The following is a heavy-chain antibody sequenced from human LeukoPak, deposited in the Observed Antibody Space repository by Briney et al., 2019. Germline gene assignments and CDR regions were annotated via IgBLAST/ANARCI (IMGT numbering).Heavy chain of an antibody. CDR1: GGSFSGYY. D-gene: IGHD6-13*01. J-gene: IGHJ6*03. CDR2: IYYSGST. CDR3: ARDRVELGNMDV. Sequence: SETLSLTCAVYGGSFSGYYWSWIRQPPGKGLEWIGYIYYSGSTNYNPSLKSRVTISVDTSKNQFSLKLSSVTAADTAVYYCARDRVELGNMDVWGKGTTVTISS. V-gene: IGHV4-59*01.